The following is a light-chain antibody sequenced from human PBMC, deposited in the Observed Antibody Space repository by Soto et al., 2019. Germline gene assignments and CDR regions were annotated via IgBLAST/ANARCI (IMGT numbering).Light chain of an antibody. Sequence: EIVLTQSPGTLSLSPGERATLSCRASQSVSSDYLAWYQQKPGQTPKVLIYRASSRATGIPDRFSGSGSGTEFTLTISSLQSEDFAVYYCQQYKNWPPLTFGGGTKVEIK. CDR2: RAS. CDR1: QSVSSDY. CDR3: QQYKNWPPLT. V-gene: IGKV3D-15*01. J-gene: IGKJ4*01.